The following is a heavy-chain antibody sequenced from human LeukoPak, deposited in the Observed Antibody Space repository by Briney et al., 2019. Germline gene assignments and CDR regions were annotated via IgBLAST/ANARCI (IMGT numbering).Heavy chain of an antibody. CDR2: INHSGSI. CDR1: GGSFGGYY. J-gene: IGHJ3*02. CDR3: ARFPCSGDSCYSGIRAFDI. Sequence: SETLSLTCAIYGGSFGGYYWNWIRQSPGKGLEWIGEINHSGSINYNPSLKSRVTILVDTSKNQFSLKLSSMTAADTAVYYCARFPCSGDSCYSGIRAFDIWGQGTMVTVS. D-gene: IGHD2-15*01. V-gene: IGHV4-34*01.